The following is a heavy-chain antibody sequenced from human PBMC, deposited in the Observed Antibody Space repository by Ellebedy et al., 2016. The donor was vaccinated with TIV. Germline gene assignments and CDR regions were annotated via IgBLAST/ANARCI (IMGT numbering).Heavy chain of an antibody. V-gene: IGHV4-39*07. Sequence: GSLRLAXNVSGGTISSTNYYWGWIRQSPEKGLEWIGSIYHSGSTYYNPSLKSRLTISLDTTKNQFSLRLDSVTAADTAVYYCASSPSGYEIPYWGQGTLVTVSS. CDR1: GGTISSTNYY. J-gene: IGHJ4*02. CDR2: IYHSGST. CDR3: ASSPSGYEIPY. D-gene: IGHD5-12*01.